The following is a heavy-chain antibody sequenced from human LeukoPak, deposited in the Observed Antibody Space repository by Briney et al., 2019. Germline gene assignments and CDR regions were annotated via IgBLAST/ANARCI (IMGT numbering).Heavy chain of an antibody. CDR1: GFIFSDYN. V-gene: IGHV3-48*04. CDR3: ARDEPHLVPGYYFEF. J-gene: IGHJ4*02. CDR2: IDSSSSTI. Sequence: GGSLRLSCEASGFIFSDYNMNWVRQAPGKGLEWLSFIDSSSSTIYYADSVKGRFAISRANAKNSLFLQMDSLRAEDTALYYCARDEPHLVPGYYFEFWGQGTLVPVSS. D-gene: IGHD6-13*01.